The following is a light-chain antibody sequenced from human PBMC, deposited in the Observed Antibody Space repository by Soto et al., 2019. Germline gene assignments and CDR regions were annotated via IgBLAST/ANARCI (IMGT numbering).Light chain of an antibody. V-gene: IGKV3-11*01. J-gene: IGKJ4*01. CDR2: DAS. Sequence: EIVLTQSPATLSLSPGERATLSCRASQSVSSCLAWYQQKPGQAPRLLIYDASNRATGIPARFSGSRSGTEFTLTISSLEPEDFAVYYCQQRSNWSLLTFGGGTKVEIK. CDR1: QSVSSC. CDR3: QQRSNWSLLT.